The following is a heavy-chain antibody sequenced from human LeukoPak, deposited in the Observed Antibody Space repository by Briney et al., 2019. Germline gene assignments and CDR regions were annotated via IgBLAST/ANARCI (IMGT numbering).Heavy chain of an antibody. V-gene: IGHV1-2*02. J-gene: IGHJ4*02. CDR3: ARDRYYDSSGYLDY. D-gene: IGHD3-22*01. Sequence: ASVKVSCKASGYTFTGYYMHWVRQAPGQGLEWMGCINPNSGGTNYAQKFQGRVTMTRDTSISTAYMELSRLRSDDTAVYYCARDRYYDSSGYLDYWGQGTLVTVSS. CDR1: GYTFTGYY. CDR2: INPNSGGT.